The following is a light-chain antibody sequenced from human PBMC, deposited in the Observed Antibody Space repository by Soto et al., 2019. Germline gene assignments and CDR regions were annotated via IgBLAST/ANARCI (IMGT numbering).Light chain of an antibody. CDR2: DVS. CDR3: SSYTSSSTRV. CDR1: SSDVGGYNY. V-gene: IGLV2-14*01. Sequence: QSALTQPASVSGAPGQSITISCPGNSSDVGGYNYVSWYQQHPGKAPKLMIYDVSNRPSGVSNRFSGSKSGNTASLTISGLQAEDEADYYCSSYTSSSTRVFGTGTKVTVL. J-gene: IGLJ1*01.